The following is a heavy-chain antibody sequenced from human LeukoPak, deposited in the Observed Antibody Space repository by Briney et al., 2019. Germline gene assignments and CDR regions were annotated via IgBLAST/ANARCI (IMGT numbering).Heavy chain of an antibody. Sequence: SETLSLTCTVSGGSISSISYYWGWIRQPPGKGLEWIGSIYYSGSTYYNPSLKSRVTISVGTSKNQFSLKLSSVTAADTAVYYCARVWVSSGSYYNFDYWGQGTLVTVSS. CDR2: IYYSGST. J-gene: IGHJ4*02. V-gene: IGHV4-39*07. CDR1: GGSISSISYY. D-gene: IGHD3-10*01. CDR3: ARVWVSSGSYYNFDY.